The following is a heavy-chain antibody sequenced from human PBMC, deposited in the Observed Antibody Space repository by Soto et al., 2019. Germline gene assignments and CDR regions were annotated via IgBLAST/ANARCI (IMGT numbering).Heavy chain of an antibody. V-gene: IGHV3-33*01. CDR1: GFTFSSYG. CDR3: ARAGDVVVVAATGWFDY. D-gene: IGHD2-15*01. J-gene: IGHJ4*02. Sequence: QVQLVESGGGVVQPGRSLRLSCAASGFTFSSYGMHWVRQAPGKGLEWVAVIWYDGSNKYYADSVKGRFTISRDNSKNTLYLQMNSLRAEDTAVYYCARAGDVVVVAATGWFDYWGQGTLVTVSS. CDR2: IWYDGSNK.